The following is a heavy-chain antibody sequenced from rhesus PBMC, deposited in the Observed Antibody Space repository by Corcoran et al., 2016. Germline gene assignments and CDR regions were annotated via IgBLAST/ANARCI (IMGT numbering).Heavy chain of an antibody. CDR2: INSGGGRT. CDR1: GFTFSSYG. Sequence: EVQLVETGGGLVQPGGSLKLSCAASGFTFSSYGMSWVRQAPGKGLEWVSAINSGGGRTYYADSVNGRFSISRDNSKNTLSLQMNSLRAEDTAVYYCAKNTNFWTGYDFDYWGQGVLVTVSS. D-gene: IGHD3-3*01. J-gene: IGHJ4*01. CDR3: AKNTNFWTGYDFDY. V-gene: IGHV3S5*01.